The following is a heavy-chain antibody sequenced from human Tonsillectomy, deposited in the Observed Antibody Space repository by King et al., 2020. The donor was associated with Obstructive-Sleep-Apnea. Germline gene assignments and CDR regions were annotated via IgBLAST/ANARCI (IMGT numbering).Heavy chain of an antibody. CDR1: GYTFTSYG. J-gene: IGHJ4*02. Sequence: QLVQSGGEVKKPGASVKVSCKTSGYTFTSYGISWVRRAPGQGLEWMGWINPYNGNTNYAQNLQGRVTMTTDTSTSTAYMELRSLGFDDTAVYYCAKSPTSGSFYGGGYWGQGTLVTVTS. CDR3: AKSPTSGSFYGGGY. V-gene: IGHV1-18*01. CDR2: INPYNGNT. D-gene: IGHD1-26*01.